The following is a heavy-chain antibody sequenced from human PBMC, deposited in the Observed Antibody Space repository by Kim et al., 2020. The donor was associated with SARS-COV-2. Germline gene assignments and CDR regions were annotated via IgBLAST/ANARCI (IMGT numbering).Heavy chain of an antibody. CDR2: IKGDGSAT. D-gene: IGHD1-1*01. Sequence: GGSRRLSCAASGLAFSSYWMFWVRQPPGKGLLWVSHIKGDGSATVYADSVKGRFTVSRDNAKNTLYLQLSTLRAEDTAVYYCATGNNCAFDYWGPGTRVT. V-gene: IGHV3-74*01. J-gene: IGHJ4*02. CDR3: ATGNNCAFDY. CDR1: GLAFSSYW.